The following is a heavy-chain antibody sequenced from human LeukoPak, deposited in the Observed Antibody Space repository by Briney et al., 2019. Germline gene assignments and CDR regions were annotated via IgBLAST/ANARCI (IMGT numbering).Heavy chain of an antibody. CDR1: GYTFANYG. J-gene: IGHJ4*02. V-gene: IGHV1-2*02. CDR2: INPNSGGT. Sequence: ASVKVSCKASGYTFANYGISWVRQAPGQGLEWMGWINPNSGGTNYAQKFQGRVTMTRDTSISTAYMELSRLRSDDTAVYYCARDLLRRSMVEYYFDYWGQGTLVTVSS. CDR3: ARDLLRRSMVEYYFDY. D-gene: IGHD3-10*01.